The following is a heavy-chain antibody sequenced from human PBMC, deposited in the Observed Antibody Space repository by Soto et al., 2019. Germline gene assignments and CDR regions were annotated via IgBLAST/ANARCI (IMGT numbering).Heavy chain of an antibody. CDR1: GDSISSGGYS. CDR2: IYNSGGT. D-gene: IGHD3-22*01. J-gene: IGHJ4*02. Sequence: QLQLRESGSGLVKPSQTLSLTCTVSGDSISSGGYSWNWIRQPPGKGLEWIGYIYNSGGTDYNPSLKSRVTITVDSSNNQFSLKLRSVTAADTAVYYCARDSRSGYYLEYWGQGTLVTVSS. CDR3: ARDSRSGYYLEY. V-gene: IGHV4-30-2*01.